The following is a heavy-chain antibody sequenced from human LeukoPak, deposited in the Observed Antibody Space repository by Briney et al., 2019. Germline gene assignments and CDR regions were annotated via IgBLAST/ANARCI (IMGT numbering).Heavy chain of an antibody. Sequence: ASVKVSCKASGYTFTGYYMHWVRQAPGQGLEWMGWINPNSVDTNYAEKFQGRVTMTRDTSISTVYMELSRLRSDDTAVYFCARGDYGSGSYYYYMDVWGKGTTVTVSS. CDR2: INPNSVDT. J-gene: IGHJ6*03. CDR3: ARGDYGSGSYYYYMDV. V-gene: IGHV1-2*02. CDR1: GYTFTGYY. D-gene: IGHD3-10*01.